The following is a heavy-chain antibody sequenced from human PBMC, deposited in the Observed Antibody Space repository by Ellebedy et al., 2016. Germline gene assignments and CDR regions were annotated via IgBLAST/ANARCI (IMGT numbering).Heavy chain of an antibody. J-gene: IGHJ4*02. V-gene: IGHV5-51*01. CDR2: IYPGDSDT. D-gene: IGHD3-10*01. CDR3: ARRFYGSGSYYFDY. Sequence: GGSLRLXXKGSGYNFISYWIGWVRQMPGKGLEWMGIIYPGDSDTRYSPSFQGQVTISADKSISTAYLQWSSLKASDTAMYYCARRFYGSGSYYFDYWGQGTLVTISS. CDR1: GYNFISYW.